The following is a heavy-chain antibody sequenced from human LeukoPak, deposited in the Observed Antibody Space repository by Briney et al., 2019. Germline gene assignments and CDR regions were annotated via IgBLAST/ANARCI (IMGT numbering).Heavy chain of an antibody. V-gene: IGHV3-53*01. CDR1: EFTVSRNY. Sequence: PGGPLRLSCTASEFTVSRNYMLWVRQAPGKGLEWVSLIFSNGDTHYADSVKGRFTISRDTSKNTVSLQMNSLRVEDTAMYYCTRDQMNYRGKGTLVTVSS. D-gene: IGHD5-24*01. CDR3: TRDQMNY. CDR2: IFSNGDT. J-gene: IGHJ4*02.